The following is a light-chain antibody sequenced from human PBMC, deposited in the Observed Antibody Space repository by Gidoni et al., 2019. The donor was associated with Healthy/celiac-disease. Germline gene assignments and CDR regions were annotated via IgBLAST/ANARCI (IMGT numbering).Light chain of an antibody. J-gene: IGKJ4*01. CDR2: GAS. CDR3: QQYNNWLPALT. Sequence: EIVMTQSPATLSVSPGESATLSCRASKSVSSNLAWYQQKPGQAPRLLIYGASTRATGIPARFSGSGSGTEFTLTISSLQSEDFAVYYCQQYNNWLPALTFXGXTKVEIK. CDR1: KSVSSN. V-gene: IGKV3D-15*01.